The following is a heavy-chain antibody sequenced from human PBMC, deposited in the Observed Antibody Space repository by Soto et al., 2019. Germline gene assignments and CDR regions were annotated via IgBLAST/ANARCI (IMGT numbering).Heavy chain of an antibody. V-gene: IGHV4-59*01. CDR3: ARARINVSSNAFDI. J-gene: IGHJ3*02. CDR1: GGSISSYY. Sequence: QVQLQESGPGLVKPSETLSLTCTVSGGSISSYYWSWIRQPPGKGLEWIGYIYYSGSTNYNPSLKSRVTISVDTSKNQFSLKLSSVTAADTAVYYCARARINVSSNAFDIWGQGTMVTVSS. CDR2: IYYSGST.